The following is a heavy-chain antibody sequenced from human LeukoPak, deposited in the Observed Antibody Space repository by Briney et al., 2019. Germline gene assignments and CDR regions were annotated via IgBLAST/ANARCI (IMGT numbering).Heavy chain of an antibody. V-gene: IGHV3-11*04. Sequence: PGGSLRLSCTASGFTFSDYYMSWIRQAPGKGLEWVSYISSSGSTIYYADSVKGRFTISRDNAKNSLYLQMNSLRAEDTAVYYCARDYDILTGTFDYWGQGTLVTVSS. J-gene: IGHJ4*02. D-gene: IGHD3-9*01. CDR2: ISSSGSTI. CDR3: ARDYDILTGTFDY. CDR1: GFTFSDYY.